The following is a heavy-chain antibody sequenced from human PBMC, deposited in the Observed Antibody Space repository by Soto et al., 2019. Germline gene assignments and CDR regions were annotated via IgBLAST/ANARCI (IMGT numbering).Heavy chain of an antibody. Sequence: SETLSLTCTVSGGSISNYYWTWIRQPAGKGLEWIGRIYTSGSTNYNPSLKSRVTLSVDTSKNQFSLKLSSVTAADTAVYYCARGRYSSGWSRQYFQHWGQGTLVTVSS. CDR1: GGSISNYY. CDR3: ARGRYSSGWSRQYFQH. CDR2: IYTSGST. D-gene: IGHD6-19*01. V-gene: IGHV4-4*07. J-gene: IGHJ1*01.